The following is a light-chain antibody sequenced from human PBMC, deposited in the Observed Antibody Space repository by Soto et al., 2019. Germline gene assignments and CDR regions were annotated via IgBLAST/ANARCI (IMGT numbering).Light chain of an antibody. CDR1: QSLLYSSTNHNH. J-gene: IGKJ1*01. Sequence: DIVMTQSPDSLAVSLGERATVNCKASQSLLYSSTNHNHLPWYQHKPGQPPKLLISWASTRESGTPDRFSGSGSGKDFTLTISSLKAEDVAVYYCQQPYSQPRTLGQGTKVEI. V-gene: IGKV4-1*01. CDR2: WAS. CDR3: QQPYSQPRT.